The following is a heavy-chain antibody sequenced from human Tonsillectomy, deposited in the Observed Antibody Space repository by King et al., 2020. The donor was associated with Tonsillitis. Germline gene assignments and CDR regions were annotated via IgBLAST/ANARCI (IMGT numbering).Heavy chain of an antibody. J-gene: IGHJ4*02. D-gene: IGHD3-3*01. CDR2: INHRGNT. CDR1: NYSISSGYH. CDR3: ARDLLEWKVDY. V-gene: IGHV4-38-2*02. Sequence: VQLQESGPGLVKPSETLSVTCSVSNYSISSGYHWGWIRQPPGKGLEWIGSINHRGNTYYNPSLKSRVTISVDTSKNQFSLKMSSVTAADTAVYYCARDLLEWKVDYWGQGTLVTVSS.